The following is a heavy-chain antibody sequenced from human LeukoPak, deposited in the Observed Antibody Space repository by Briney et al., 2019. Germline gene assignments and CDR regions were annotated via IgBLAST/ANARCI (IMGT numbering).Heavy chain of an antibody. Sequence: ASVKVSCKASGYTFTSYSMQWVRQAPGQGLEWMGIINPSGDSTSYTQKLQGRLTMTRDTSTNTVYMELSSLRSDDTAVYYCARVPYNKSPLIDYWGQGALVTVSS. CDR3: ARVPYNKSPLIDY. CDR2: INPSGDST. D-gene: IGHD1-14*01. CDR1: GYTFTSYS. V-gene: IGHV1-46*01. J-gene: IGHJ4*02.